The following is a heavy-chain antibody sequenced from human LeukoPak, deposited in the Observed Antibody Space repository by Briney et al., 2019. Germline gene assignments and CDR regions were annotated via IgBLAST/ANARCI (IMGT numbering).Heavy chain of an antibody. CDR1: GFTFSSYS. D-gene: IGHD3-22*01. CDR3: ARVPAYDSSGYTGDYFDY. J-gene: IGHJ4*02. CDR2: ISSSSSTI. Sequence: GGSLRLSCAASGFTFSSYSMNWVRQAPGKGLEWVSYISSSSSTIYYADSVKGRFTISRDNAKNSLYLQMNSLRAEDTAVYYCARVPAYDSSGYTGDYFDYWGQGTLVTVSS. V-gene: IGHV3-48*01.